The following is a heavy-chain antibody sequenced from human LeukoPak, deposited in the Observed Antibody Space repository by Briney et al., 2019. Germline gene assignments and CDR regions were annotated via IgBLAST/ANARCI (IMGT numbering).Heavy chain of an antibody. J-gene: IGHJ4*02. D-gene: IGHD1-26*01. Sequence: GGSLRLSCAASGFTFSSYSMNWVRQAPGKGLEWVSSISSSSSYICYADSVKGRFTISRDNAKNSLYLQMNSLRAEDTAVYYCARAVGARGLYYFDYWGQGTLVTVSS. V-gene: IGHV3-21*01. CDR3: ARAVGARGLYYFDY. CDR1: GFTFSSYS. CDR2: ISSSSSYI.